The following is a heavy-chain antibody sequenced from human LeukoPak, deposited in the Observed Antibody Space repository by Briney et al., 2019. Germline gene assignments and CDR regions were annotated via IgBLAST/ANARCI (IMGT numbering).Heavy chain of an antibody. D-gene: IGHD3-10*01. CDR1: GFTFSDYS. Sequence: ESGGSLRLSCAASGFTFSDYSMNWVRQAPGKGLEWVSYISTSSSTTYYADSVKGRFTISRDNAKSSLYLQMNSLRAEDTAVYYCAKDRRGTIVRGVIIQTRDYYFDYWGQGTLVTVSS. CDR2: ISTSSSTT. V-gene: IGHV3-48*01. J-gene: IGHJ4*02. CDR3: AKDRRGTIVRGVIIQTRDYYFDY.